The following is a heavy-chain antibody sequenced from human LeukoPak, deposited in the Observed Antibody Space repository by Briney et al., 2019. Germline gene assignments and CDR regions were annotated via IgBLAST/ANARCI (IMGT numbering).Heavy chain of an antibody. D-gene: IGHD3-3*01. CDR3: ARGDYDFWSGYPISYYYYYMDV. CDR2: IYTSGST. CDR1: GGSISSGSYY. V-gene: IGHV4-61*02. Sequence: SETLSLTCTVSGGSISSGSYYWSWIRQPAGKGLEWIGRIYTSGSTNYNPSLKTRVTISVDTSQNQFSLKLSSVTAADTAVYYCARGDYDFWSGYPISYYYYYMDVWGKGTTVTVSS. J-gene: IGHJ6*03.